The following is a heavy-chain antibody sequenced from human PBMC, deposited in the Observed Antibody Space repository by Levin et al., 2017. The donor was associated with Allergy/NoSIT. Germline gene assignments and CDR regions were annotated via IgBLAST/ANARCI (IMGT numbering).Heavy chain of an antibody. D-gene: IGHD4-23*01. Sequence: GESLKISCAASEFTVSNNYMTWVRQAPGKGLEWVSVIYSRGATYYADSVKGRFTISRDNSKNTLYLQMNSLRAEDTAVYYCARVVLGNDWYFDLWGRGTLVTVSS. CDR2: IYSRGAT. J-gene: IGHJ2*01. CDR3: ARVVLGNDWYFDL. CDR1: EFTVSNNY. V-gene: IGHV3-53*01.